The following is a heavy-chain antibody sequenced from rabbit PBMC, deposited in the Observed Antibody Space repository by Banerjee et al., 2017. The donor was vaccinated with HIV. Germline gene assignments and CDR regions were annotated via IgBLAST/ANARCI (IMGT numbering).Heavy chain of an antibody. D-gene: IGHD4-2*01. CDR3: ARSVGYSGGAYPNDL. CDR1: GFSFSSGYD. V-gene: IGHV1S45*01. Sequence: QEQLEESGGDLVKPGGSLTLTCTASGFSFSSGYDMCWVRQAPGKGLEWIGCLYTGSGGTYYASWAKGRFTISKTSSTTVTLQMTSLTAADTATYFCARSVGYSGGAYPNDLWGPGTLVTVS. J-gene: IGHJ4*01. CDR2: LYTGSGGT.